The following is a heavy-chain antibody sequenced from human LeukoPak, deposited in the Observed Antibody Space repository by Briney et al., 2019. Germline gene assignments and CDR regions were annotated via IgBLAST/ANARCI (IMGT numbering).Heavy chain of an antibody. CDR1: GFIVSSNY. J-gene: IGHJ4*02. CDR2: IHAGGRT. D-gene: IGHD3-16*01. V-gene: IGHV3-53*01. CDR3: ARAGNSLGFEY. Sequence: PGGSLRLSCAVSGFIVSSNYMTWVHQAPGKGLEWVSVIHAGGRTYYADSVRGRFTISRDNSKNTLYLQMNSLRVEDTAVYYCARAGNSLGFEYWGQGTLVTVSS.